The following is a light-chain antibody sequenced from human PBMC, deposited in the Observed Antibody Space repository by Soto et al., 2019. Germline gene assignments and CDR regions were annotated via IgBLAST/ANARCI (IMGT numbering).Light chain of an antibody. CDR1: QSVSSY. J-gene: IGKJ2*01. CDR2: DAS. V-gene: IGKV3-11*01. Sequence: EIVLTQSPATLSLSPGERATLSCRASQSVSSYLAWYQQKPGQAPRLLIYDASHRATGIPARFSGSGSGTDFTLTISSLEPDDFAVYYCQQRSNWPPYTFGQGTKLDIK. CDR3: QQRSNWPPYT.